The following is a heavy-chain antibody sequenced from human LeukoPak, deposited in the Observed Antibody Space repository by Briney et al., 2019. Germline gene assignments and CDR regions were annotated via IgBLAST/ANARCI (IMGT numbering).Heavy chain of an antibody. D-gene: IGHD6-19*01. CDR1: GFTFSSYA. CDR2: ISGSGGST. Sequence: GGSLRLSCAASGFTFSSYAMSRVRQAPGKGLEWVSAISGSGGSTYYADSVKGRFTISRDNSKNTLYLQMNSLRAEDTAVYYCAKVPGGLQWLVRGYYFDYWGQGTLVTVSS. V-gene: IGHV3-23*01. J-gene: IGHJ4*02. CDR3: AKVPGGLQWLVRGYYFDY.